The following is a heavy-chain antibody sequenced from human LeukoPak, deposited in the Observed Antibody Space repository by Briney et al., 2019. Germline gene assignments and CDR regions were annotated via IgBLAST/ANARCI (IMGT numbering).Heavy chain of an antibody. CDR3: ARGGSEYYYDSSGYYSDY. D-gene: IGHD3-22*01. CDR2: IRYDGSNK. CDR1: GFTFSSYG. Sequence: PGGSLRLSCAASGFTFSSYGMHWVRQAPGKGLEWVAVIRYDGSNKYYADSVKGRFTISRDNAKNTLYLQMNSLRAEDTAVYYCARGGSEYYYDSSGYYSDYWGQGTLVTVSS. V-gene: IGHV3-33*01. J-gene: IGHJ4*02.